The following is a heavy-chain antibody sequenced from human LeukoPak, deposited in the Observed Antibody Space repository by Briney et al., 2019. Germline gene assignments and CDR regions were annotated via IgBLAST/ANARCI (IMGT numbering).Heavy chain of an antibody. CDR2: ISSSTTTI. V-gene: IGHV3-48*04. J-gene: IGHJ4*02. CDR3: ARVFDH. CDR1: GFTFSTWD. Sequence: GGSLKLSCAASGFTFSTWDMNWVRQAPGKGLEWVSYISSSTTTIYYADSVKGRFTISRDNAKNSLYLQMNSLRAEDTAVYYCARVFDHWGQGALVTVSS.